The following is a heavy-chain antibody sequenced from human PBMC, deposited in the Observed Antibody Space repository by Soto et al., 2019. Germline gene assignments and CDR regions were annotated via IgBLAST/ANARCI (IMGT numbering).Heavy chain of an antibody. V-gene: IGHV4-59*01. CDR1: GSSISSYY. D-gene: IGHD2-8*01. CDR3: ARNGDCTRPGCIVGWFDP. Sequence: SETLSLTCTVSGSSISSYYWSWIRQPPGKGLEWIGYIYYSGSTNYNPSLKSRVTISVDTSKNQFSLKLSSVTAADTAVYYCARNGDCTRPGCIVGWFDPWGPGTLVTVSS. CDR2: IYYSGST. J-gene: IGHJ5*02.